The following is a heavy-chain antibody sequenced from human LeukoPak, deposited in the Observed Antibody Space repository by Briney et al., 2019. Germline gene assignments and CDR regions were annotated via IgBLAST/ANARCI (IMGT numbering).Heavy chain of an antibody. CDR2: INAGNGNT. CDR3: ARVGYSGYDSRPVFDY. J-gene: IGHJ4*02. D-gene: IGHD5-12*01. V-gene: IGHV1-3*01. CDR1: GYTFTGYY. Sequence: KPGASVKVSCKASGYTFTGYYMHWVRQAPGQRREWMGWINAGNGNTKYSQKFQGRVTITRDTSASTAYMELSSLRSEDTAVYYCARVGYSGYDSRPVFDYWGQGTLVTVSS.